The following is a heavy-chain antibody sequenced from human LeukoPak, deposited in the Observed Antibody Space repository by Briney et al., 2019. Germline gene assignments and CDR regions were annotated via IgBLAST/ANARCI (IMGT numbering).Heavy chain of an antibody. CDR1: GFTFSTYA. CDR2: ISYHGTNK. CDR3: ARDYGSGTIDY. J-gene: IGHJ4*02. V-gene: IGHV3-30-3*01. D-gene: IGHD3-10*01. Sequence: GGSLRLSCAASGFTFSTYAMYWVRQAPGKGLEWVAVISYHGTNKYYADSVQGRFTISRDNAKNTLYLQMNSLRAEDTAVYYCARDYGSGTIDYWGQGTLVTVSS.